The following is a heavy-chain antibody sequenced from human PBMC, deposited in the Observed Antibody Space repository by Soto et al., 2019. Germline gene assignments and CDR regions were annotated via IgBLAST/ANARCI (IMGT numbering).Heavy chain of an antibody. CDR2: ISSSSGFI. CDR1: GFILSDCA. D-gene: IGHD7-27*01. J-gene: IGHJ6*03. CDR3: ARDLSWGSNWYYYMDV. Sequence: EVQLVESGGGLVQPGGSLRLSCATSGFILSDCAMNWVRQAPGKGLEWVSYISSSSGFINSADSVKGRFTASRDNARNSLYLQMNSLRAEDTAVYYCARDLSWGSNWYYYMDVWGKGTTVTVSS. V-gene: IGHV3-48*01.